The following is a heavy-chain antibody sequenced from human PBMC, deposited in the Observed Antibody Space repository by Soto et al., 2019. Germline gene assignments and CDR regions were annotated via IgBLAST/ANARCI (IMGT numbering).Heavy chain of an antibody. CDR3: AREGRGKKAGYNGLVSLGY. D-gene: IGHD2-2*02. J-gene: IGHJ4*02. CDR2: IIPIFNTT. Sequence: QVQLVQSGAEVKTPGSSLKVSCTVSGSRFSNYVISWVRQAPGHGLEWLGRIIPIFNTTQYPQKFQGRVTIPADKSTNTASLELSSLSSDDTAVYYCAREGRGKKAGYNGLVSLGYWGQGTPVTVSS. CDR1: GSRFSNYV. V-gene: IGHV1-69*06.